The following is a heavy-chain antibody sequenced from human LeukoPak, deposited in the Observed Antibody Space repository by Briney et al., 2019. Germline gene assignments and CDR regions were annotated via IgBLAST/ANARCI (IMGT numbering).Heavy chain of an antibody. CDR1: GFTFGDYA. V-gene: IGHV3-49*04. CDR3: TRGHCSSTSCYHLY. CDR2: IRSKAYGGTT. D-gene: IGHD2-2*01. J-gene: IGHJ4*02. Sequence: GGALRLSCTASGFTFGDYAMSWVRQAPGKGLEWVGFIRSKAYGGTTEYAASVTGRFTISRDDSKSIAYLQMNSLKTEDTAVYYCTRGHCSSTSCYHLYWGQGTLVTVSS.